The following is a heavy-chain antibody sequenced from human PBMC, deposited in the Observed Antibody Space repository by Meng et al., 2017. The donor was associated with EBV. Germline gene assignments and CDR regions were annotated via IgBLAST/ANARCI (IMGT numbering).Heavy chain of an antibody. CDR3: ARVGIAVAGTGDY. Sequence: QVQRVQSGTEVKKPGASVKVSCKAPGYTLTGYYMHWVRQAPGQGLEWMGRINPNSGGTNYAQKFQGRVTMTRDTSISTAYMELSRLRSDDTAVYYCARVGIAVAGTGDYWGQGTLVTVSS. CDR1: GYTLTGYY. J-gene: IGHJ4*02. V-gene: IGHV1-2*06. D-gene: IGHD6-19*01. CDR2: INPNSGGT.